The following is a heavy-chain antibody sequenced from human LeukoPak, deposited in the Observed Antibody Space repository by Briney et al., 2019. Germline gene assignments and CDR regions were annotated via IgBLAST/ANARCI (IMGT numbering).Heavy chain of an antibody. CDR1: GYTFTGYY. CDR2: INPNSGGT. CDR3: AREVGRKIAVAVQFGY. D-gene: IGHD6-19*01. Sequence: ASVKVSCKVSGYTFTGYYMHWVRQAPGQGLEWMGWINPNSGGTNYAQKFQGRVTMTRDTSISTAYMELSRLRSDDTAVYYCAREVGRKIAVAVQFGYWGQGTLVTVSS. J-gene: IGHJ4*02. V-gene: IGHV1-2*02.